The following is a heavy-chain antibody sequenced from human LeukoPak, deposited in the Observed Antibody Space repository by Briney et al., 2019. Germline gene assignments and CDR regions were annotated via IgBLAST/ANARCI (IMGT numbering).Heavy chain of an antibody. D-gene: IGHD2-2*01. CDR2: IYTSGST. CDR3: AREGVGGYCSSTSCYSREIDP. CDR1: GGSISSGSYY. Sequence: SETLSLTCIVSGGSISSGSYYWSWIRQPAGKGLEWIGRIYTSGSTNYNPSLKSRVTISVDTSKNQFSLKLSSVTAADTAVYYCAREGVGGYCSSTSCYSREIDPWGQGTLVTVSS. J-gene: IGHJ5*02. V-gene: IGHV4-61*02.